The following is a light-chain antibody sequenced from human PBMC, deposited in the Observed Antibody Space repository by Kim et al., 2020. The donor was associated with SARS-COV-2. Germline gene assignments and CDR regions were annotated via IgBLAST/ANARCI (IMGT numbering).Light chain of an antibody. CDR3: QQHHSFPLT. CDR2: SAF. CDR1: QGISSN. J-gene: IGKJ4*01. Sequence: ASVGEEITITCRASQGISSNLAWYQQRPGKAPSLLIYSAFTLHSGVPSRFSGSGSGTDFTLTITSLQPEDFATYHCQQHHSFPLTFGGGTKVDIK. V-gene: IGKV1-9*01.